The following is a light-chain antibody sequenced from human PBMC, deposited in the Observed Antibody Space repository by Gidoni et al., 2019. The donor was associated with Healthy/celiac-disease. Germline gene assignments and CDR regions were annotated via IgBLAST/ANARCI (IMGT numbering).Light chain of an antibody. J-gene: IGLJ2*01. Sequence: QSALTQPAAVSGSPGQSITISCTGTSSDVGSYNLVSWYQQHPGKAPKLMIYEGSKRPSGVSHRFSGSKSGNTASLTISGLQAEDEADYYCCSYAGRGVFGGGTKLTVL. V-gene: IGLV2-23*01. CDR1: SSDVGSYNL. CDR3: CSYAGRGV. CDR2: EGS.